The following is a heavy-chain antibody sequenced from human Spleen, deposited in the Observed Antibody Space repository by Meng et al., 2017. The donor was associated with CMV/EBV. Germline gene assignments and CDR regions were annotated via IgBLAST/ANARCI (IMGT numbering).Heavy chain of an antibody. CDR2: ISSSSTI. Sequence: GGSLRLSCAASGFIFSDYYMNWVRQAPGKGLEWVSSISSSSTIYYADSVKGRFTISRDNAKNSLYLQMNTLRAEDTAVYYCTTDPKYYYDSSGLGQVIYWGQGTLVTVSS. V-gene: IGHV3-69-1*01. D-gene: IGHD3-22*01. CDR3: TTDPKYYYDSSGLGQVIY. J-gene: IGHJ4*02. CDR1: GFIFSDYY.